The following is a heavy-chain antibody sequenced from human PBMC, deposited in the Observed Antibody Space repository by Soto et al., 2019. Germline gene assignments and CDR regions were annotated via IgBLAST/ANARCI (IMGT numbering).Heavy chain of an antibody. CDR3: ARAHYGDYGYGMDV. CDR1: GGSISSGGYS. D-gene: IGHD4-17*01. V-gene: IGHV4-30-2*01. J-gene: IGHJ6*02. CDR2: IHHSGYT. Sequence: QLQLQESGSGLVKPSQTLSLTCAVSGGSISSGGYSWSWIRQPPGKGLAGIGYIHHSGYTHYNPSPKSRRTITVERAKNQASLKPSAAPAADTAGDYCARAHYGDYGYGMDVWGQGTTVTVSS.